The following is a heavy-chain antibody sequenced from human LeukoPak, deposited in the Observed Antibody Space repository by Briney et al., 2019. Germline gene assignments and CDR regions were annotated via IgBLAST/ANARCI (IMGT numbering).Heavy chain of an antibody. D-gene: IGHD3-10*01. CDR1: GFTFSSYG. J-gene: IGHJ4*02. V-gene: IGHV3-30*18. Sequence: GRSLRLSCAASGFTFSSYGMHWVRQAPGKGLEWVAVISYDGSNKYYADSVKGRFTISRDNSKNTLYLQMNSLRAEDTAVYYCAKDPTPGFGELFLNYFDYWGQGTLVTVSS. CDR3: AKDPTPGFGELFLNYFDY. CDR2: ISYDGSNK.